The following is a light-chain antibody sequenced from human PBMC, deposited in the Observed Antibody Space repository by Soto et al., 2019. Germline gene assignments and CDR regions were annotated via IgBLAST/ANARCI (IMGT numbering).Light chain of an antibody. V-gene: IGLV2-14*01. CDR1: SSDVGGYNY. J-gene: IGLJ1*01. CDR3: SSYTSSSTYV. CDR2: EVS. Sequence: QSVLTQPASASGSPGQSITISCTGTSSDVGGYNYVSWSQQRPGKAPQLMIYEVSNRPSGVSNRFSGSKSGNTASLTISGLQAEDEADYYCSSYTSSSTYVFGTGTKVTVL.